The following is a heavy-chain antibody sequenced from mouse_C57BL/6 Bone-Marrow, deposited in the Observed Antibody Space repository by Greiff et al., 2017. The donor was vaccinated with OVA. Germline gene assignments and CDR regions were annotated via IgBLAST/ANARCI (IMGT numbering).Heavy chain of an antibody. J-gene: IGHJ2*01. CDR2: INANSGGT. D-gene: IGHD2-1*01. Sequence: EVQLLQSGPELVKPGASVKISCKASGYTFTDYYMNWVKQSHGKSLEWIGDINANSGGTSYNQKVKGQVTLTVDQSSSTVYMELRSLTSEDSAVYYCARYRKPECNYVNYFDYWGQGTTLTVSS. V-gene: IGHV1-26*01. CDR3: ARYRKPECNYVNYFDY. CDR1: GYTFTDYY.